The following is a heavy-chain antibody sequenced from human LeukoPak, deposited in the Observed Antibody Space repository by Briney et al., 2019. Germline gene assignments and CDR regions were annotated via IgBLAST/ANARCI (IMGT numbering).Heavy chain of an antibody. CDR1: GGSISSYY. D-gene: IGHD5-24*01. CDR2: IYYSGST. Sequence: SETLSLTCTVSGGSISSYYWSWIRQPPGKGLEWIGYIYYSGSTNYNPSLKSRVTISVDTSKNQFSLKLSSVTAADTAVYYCARDREMATIRLSDAFDIWGQGTMVTVSS. CDR3: ARDREMATIRLSDAFDI. J-gene: IGHJ3*02. V-gene: IGHV4-59*12.